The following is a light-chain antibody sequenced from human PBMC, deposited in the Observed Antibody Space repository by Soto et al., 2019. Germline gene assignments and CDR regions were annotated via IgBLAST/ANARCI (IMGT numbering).Light chain of an antibody. J-gene: IGKJ1*01. CDR3: LQHNNYPPT. Sequence: DIQMTQSPSSLSASVGDRVTITCRASQDIRIDLGWFQQKPGKAPKLLIYAASSLQSGVPSRFSGSGSGTEFTLTISSLQPEDFATYYCLQHNNYPPTFGQGTKVEI. CDR1: QDIRID. V-gene: IGKV1-17*01. CDR2: AAS.